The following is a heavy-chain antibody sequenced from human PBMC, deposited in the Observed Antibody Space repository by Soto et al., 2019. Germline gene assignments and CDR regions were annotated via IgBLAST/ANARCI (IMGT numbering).Heavy chain of an antibody. J-gene: IGHJ6*02. D-gene: IGHD2-2*02. CDR3: ASYCSSISCYTSQYYYYAMDV. Sequence: ASVKVSCKASGYTFTGYYMHWVRQAPGQGLEWMGWINPNSGGTNYAQKCQGRVTMTRDTSISTAYMELSRLRSDDTAVYYCASYCSSISCYTSQYYYYAMDVWGQGTTVGVS. CDR1: GYTFTGYY. V-gene: IGHV1-2*02. CDR2: INPNSGGT.